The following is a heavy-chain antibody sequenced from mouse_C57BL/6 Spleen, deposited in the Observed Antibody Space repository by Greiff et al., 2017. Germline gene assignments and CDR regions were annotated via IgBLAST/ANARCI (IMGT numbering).Heavy chain of an antibody. D-gene: IGHD2-4*01. CDR1: GFSLTSYG. CDR2: IWSGGST. Sequence: QVQLQQSGPGLVQPSQSLSITCTVSGFSLTSYGVHWVRQPPGKGLEWLGVIWSGGSTDYNAAFISRLSISKDNSKSQVFFKMNSLQADDTAIYYCATIYYDYDGSPAWFAYWGQGTLVTVSA. V-gene: IGHV2-4*01. CDR3: ATIYYDYDGSPAWFAY. J-gene: IGHJ3*01.